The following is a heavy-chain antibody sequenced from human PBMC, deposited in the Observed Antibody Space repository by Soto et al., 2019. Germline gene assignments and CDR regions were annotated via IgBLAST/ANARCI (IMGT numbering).Heavy chain of an antibody. CDR1: GYTFTGYY. D-gene: IGHD6-13*01. CDR3: ARDLGIAAAGTGEFDY. Sequence: ASVQVSCKASGYTFTGYYMHWVRQAPGQGLEWMGWINPNSGGTNYAQKFQGWVTMTRDTSISTAYMELSRLRSDDTAVYYCARDLGIAAAGTGEFDYWGQGTLVTVSS. J-gene: IGHJ4*02. CDR2: INPNSGGT. V-gene: IGHV1-2*04.